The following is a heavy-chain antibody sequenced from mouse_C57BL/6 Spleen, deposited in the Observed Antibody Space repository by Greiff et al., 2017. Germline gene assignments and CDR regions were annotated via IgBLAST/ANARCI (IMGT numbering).Heavy chain of an antibody. CDR3: ARRGGITTVAYFDY. CDR2: IDPNSGGT. V-gene: IGHV1-72*01. CDR1: GYTFTSYW. J-gene: IGHJ2*01. Sequence: QVQLKQPGAELVKPGASVKLSCKASGYTFTSYWMHWVKQRPGRGLEWIGRIDPNSGGTKYNEKFKSKATLTVDKPSSTAYMQLSSLTSEDSAVYYCARRGGITTVAYFDYWGQGTTLTVSS. D-gene: IGHD1-1*01.